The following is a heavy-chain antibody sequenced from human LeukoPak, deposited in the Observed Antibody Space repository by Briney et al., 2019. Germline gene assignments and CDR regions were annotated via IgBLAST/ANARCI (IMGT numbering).Heavy chain of an antibody. D-gene: IGHD2-2*02. CDR1: GGSISSGSYY. CDR3: ARDRVSYCSSTSCYTQYNWFDP. CDR2: IYTSGST. J-gene: IGHJ5*02. Sequence: SETLSLTCTVSGGSISSGSYYWSWIRQPAGKGLEWIGRIYTSGSTNYNPSLKSRVTISVDTSKNQFSLKLSSVTAADTAVCYCARDRVSYCSSTSCYTQYNWFDPWGQGTLVTVSS. V-gene: IGHV4-61*02.